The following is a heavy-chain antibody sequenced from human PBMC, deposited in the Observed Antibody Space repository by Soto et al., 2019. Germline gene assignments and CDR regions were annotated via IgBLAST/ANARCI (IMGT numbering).Heavy chain of an antibody. D-gene: IGHD4-17*01. CDR1: GFTVSTNY. CDR3: ARVTTEPSIFDX. CDR2: FYSGGTT. J-gene: IGHJ4*01. Sequence: PGGSLRLSCAASGFTVSTNYMSWVRQAPGKGLAWVSSFYSGGTTYYADSVKGRFTISRDNSKNKLYLQMNSLRAEDTAVYYCARVTTEPSIFDXWGHGTLVTVSX. V-gene: IGHV3-53*01.